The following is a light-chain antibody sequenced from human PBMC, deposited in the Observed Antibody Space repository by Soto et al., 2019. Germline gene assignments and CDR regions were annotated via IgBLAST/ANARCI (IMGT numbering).Light chain of an antibody. J-gene: IGKJ2*01. CDR1: QSVSSSH. V-gene: IGKV3-20*01. CDR2: GAS. Sequence: EVVLTQSPGTLSLSPGERATLSCRASQSVSSSHLAWYQQKPGQAPRLLIYGASDSATDIPDRFSGSGSGTDFTLTISRLEPEDFAVYYCQHYGTSPPKYTFGQGTKLEIK. CDR3: QHYGTSPPKYT.